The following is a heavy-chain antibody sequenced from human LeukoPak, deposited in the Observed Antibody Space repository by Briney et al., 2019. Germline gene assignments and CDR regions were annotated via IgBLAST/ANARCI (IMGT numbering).Heavy chain of an antibody. Sequence: PGGSLRLSCAASGFTLSSYNMYWLRQAPGKGLEWLAVILYHGNNKYYADSVKGRFTISRDDSKSTLYLQMDSLRGEDTAVYYCARIDAAMSTGGPFDIWDQGTMVTVSS. CDR3: ARIDAAMSTGGPFDI. CDR2: ILYHGNNK. D-gene: IGHD5/OR15-5a*01. V-gene: IGHV3-30-3*01. J-gene: IGHJ3*02. CDR1: GFTLSSYN.